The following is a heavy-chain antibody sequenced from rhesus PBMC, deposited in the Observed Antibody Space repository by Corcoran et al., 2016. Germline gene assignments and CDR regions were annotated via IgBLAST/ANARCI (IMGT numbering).Heavy chain of an antibody. V-gene: IGHV4-173*01. Sequence: QPQLQESGPGLVKPSETLSLTCAVSGGSICSNYWSWIRPPSGTGLEWSGRISGRRGSTDDNHTRESGDANANTTSEKQISMKLSYVTATDTAMEYCAGEGRWNNPVPFGYGGQGVLVTVSS. CDR3: AGEGRWNNPVPFGY. CDR2: ISGRRGST. CDR1: GGSICSNY. J-gene: IGHJ4*01. D-gene: IGHD1-20*01.